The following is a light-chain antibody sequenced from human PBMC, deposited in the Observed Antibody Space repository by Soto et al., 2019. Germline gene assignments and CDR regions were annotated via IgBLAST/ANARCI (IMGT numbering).Light chain of an antibody. J-gene: IGLJ2*01. CDR3: SSYAGTKTLV. V-gene: IGLV2-8*01. CDR2: EVS. CDR1: SSDVGGYNY. Sequence: QSALTQPASVSGSPGQSITISCTGSSSDVGGYNYVSWYQQHPGKAPKLIIYEVSERPSGVPDRFSGSKSGNTASLTVSGLQAGDEADYYCSSYAGTKTLVFGGGTKLTVL.